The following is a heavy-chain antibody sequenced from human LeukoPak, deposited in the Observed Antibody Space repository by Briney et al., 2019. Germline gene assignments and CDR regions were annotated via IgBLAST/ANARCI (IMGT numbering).Heavy chain of an antibody. D-gene: IGHD2-21*02. CDR3: ARVVGCGGDCYSGISDY. Sequence: ASVKVSCKASGYTFSNYAMNWVRQAPGQGLEWMGWVNTNTGNPTYAQGFTGRFVFSLDTSVSTAYLQISSLKAEDTAVYYCARVVGCGGDCYSGISDYWGQGTLVTVSS. CDR1: GYTFSNYA. CDR2: VNTNTGNP. J-gene: IGHJ4*02. V-gene: IGHV7-4-1*02.